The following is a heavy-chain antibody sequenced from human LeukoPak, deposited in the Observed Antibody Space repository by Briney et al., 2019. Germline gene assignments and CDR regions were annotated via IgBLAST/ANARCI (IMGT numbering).Heavy chain of an antibody. Sequence: GGSLRLSCAASGFTFSSYAMSWVRQAPGKGLEWVSSISSSSSYIYYADSVKGRFTISRDNAKNSLYLQMNSLRAEDTAVYYCARDRSSGWANDAFDIWGQGTMVTVSS. CDR3: ARDRSSGWANDAFDI. CDR2: ISSSSSYI. CDR1: GFTFSSYA. D-gene: IGHD6-19*01. V-gene: IGHV3-21*01. J-gene: IGHJ3*02.